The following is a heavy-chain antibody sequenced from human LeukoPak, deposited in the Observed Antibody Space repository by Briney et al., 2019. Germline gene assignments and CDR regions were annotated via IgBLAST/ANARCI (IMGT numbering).Heavy chain of an antibody. D-gene: IGHD5-24*01. Sequence: GGSLRLSCAASAFTVSSYAMHWVRQAPGKGLEWVAVISYDGSNKYYADSVKGRFTISRDNSKNTLYLQMNSLRAEDTAVYYCARDSRDGYNYWGQGTLVTVSS. CDR1: AFTVSSYA. J-gene: IGHJ4*02. CDR2: ISYDGSNK. CDR3: ARDSRDGYNY. V-gene: IGHV3-30-3*01.